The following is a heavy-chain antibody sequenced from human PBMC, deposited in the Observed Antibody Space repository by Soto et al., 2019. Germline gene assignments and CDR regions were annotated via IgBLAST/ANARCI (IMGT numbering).Heavy chain of an antibody. CDR3: ARDRNLDETDY. J-gene: IGHJ4*02. CDR2: ISAYNGDT. Sequence: ASVKVSCKASGGTFSSYGISWVRQAPGQGLEWMGWISAYNGDTNYAQKVQGRVTMTTDISTSTAYMELRSLRSGDTAVYYCARDRNLDETDYWGQGTLVTVSS. CDR1: GGTFSSYG. D-gene: IGHD3-9*01. V-gene: IGHV1-18*04.